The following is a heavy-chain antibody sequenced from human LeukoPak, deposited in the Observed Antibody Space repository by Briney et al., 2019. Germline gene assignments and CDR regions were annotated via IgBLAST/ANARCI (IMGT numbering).Heavy chain of an antibody. Sequence: GGPLRLSCAASGFTFSNYRMNWVRQAPGKGLEWVSSISSSSIYIYYADSLKGRFTISRDNAKNSLYLQMNSLRAEDSAVYYCARDRLHYGEYEKTFDYWGQGTLVTVSS. V-gene: IGHV3-21*01. D-gene: IGHD4-17*01. CDR3: ARDRLHYGEYEKTFDY. CDR1: GFTFSNYR. J-gene: IGHJ4*02. CDR2: ISSSSIYI.